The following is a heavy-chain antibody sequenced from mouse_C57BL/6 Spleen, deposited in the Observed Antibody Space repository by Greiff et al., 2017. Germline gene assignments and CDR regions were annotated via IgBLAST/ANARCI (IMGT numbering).Heavy chain of an antibody. CDR3: ARGYYDYDEGMDY. V-gene: IGHV1-7*01. CDR2: INPSSGNT. Sequence: QVHVKQSGAELAKPGASVKLSCKASGYTFTSYWMHWVKQRPGQGLEWIGYINPSSGNTKYNQKFKDKATLTADKSSSTAYMQLSSLTYEDSAVYYCARGYYDYDEGMDYWGQGTSVTVSS. CDR1: GYTFTSYW. D-gene: IGHD2-4*01. J-gene: IGHJ4*01.